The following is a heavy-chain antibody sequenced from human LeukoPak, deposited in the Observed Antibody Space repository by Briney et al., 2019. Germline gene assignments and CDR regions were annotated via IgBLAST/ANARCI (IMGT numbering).Heavy chain of an antibody. CDR2: IGDSGDAT. D-gene: IGHD4-23*01. Sequence: PGGSLRLSCEVSGFIFSNYGMNWVRQAPGKGLEWVSAIGDSGDATYYADSVKGRLTISRDNSKSTLYLQMNNLRAEDTALYYCAKERGHSKPFDYWGQGTLVTVSS. CDR3: AKERGHSKPFDY. CDR1: GFIFSNYG. V-gene: IGHV3-23*01. J-gene: IGHJ4*02.